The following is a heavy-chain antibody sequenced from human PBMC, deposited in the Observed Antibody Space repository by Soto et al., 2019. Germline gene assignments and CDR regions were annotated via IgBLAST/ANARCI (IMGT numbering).Heavy chain of an antibody. J-gene: IGHJ3*02. V-gene: IGHV1-46*01. D-gene: IGHD6-19*01. CDR3: AIGRTVAGPEEALAI. CDR1: GYTITSYY. CDR2: ISPSGGAT. Sequence: ASVKVSCKASGYTITSYYIHWVRQAPGQGLEWMGTISPSGGATSYAQTLQGRVTMTRDTSTSTVYMDLSSLRSEDTAVYYCAIGRTVAGPEEALAIWAQGTMVTVSS.